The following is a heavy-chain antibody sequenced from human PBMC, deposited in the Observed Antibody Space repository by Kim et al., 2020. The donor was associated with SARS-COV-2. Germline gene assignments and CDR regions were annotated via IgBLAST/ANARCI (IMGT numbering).Heavy chain of an antibody. Sequence: GSTYYADSVKGRFTISRDNSKNTLYLQMNSLRAEDTAVYYCARAGGGGYNSWGQGTLVTVSS. CDR3: ARAGGGGYNS. D-gene: IGHD5-12*01. V-gene: IGHV3-53*01. CDR2: GST. J-gene: IGHJ5*02.